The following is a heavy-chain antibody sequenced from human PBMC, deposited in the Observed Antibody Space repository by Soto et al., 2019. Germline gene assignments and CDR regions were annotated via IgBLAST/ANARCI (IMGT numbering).Heavy chain of an antibody. V-gene: IGHV3-48*02. D-gene: IGHD5-18*01. CDR2: ITDSSDTV. Sequence: EVQLVESGGGLVQPGGSLRLSCVASGFSFSNYNMNWVRQAPGKGLEWVSYITDSSDTVHYADSVRGRFTISRDNAESSLYLEMNRLRDEDTAVYFCGRNFGHGYHLDYWGRGTLVTVSS. CDR1: GFSFSNYN. CDR3: GRNFGHGYHLDY. J-gene: IGHJ4*02.